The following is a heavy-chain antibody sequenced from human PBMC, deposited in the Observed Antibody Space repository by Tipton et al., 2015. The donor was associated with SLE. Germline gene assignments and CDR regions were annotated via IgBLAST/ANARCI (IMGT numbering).Heavy chain of an antibody. CDR2: IYYSEST. J-gene: IGHJ4*02. CDR3: ARDAPGGGLDY. D-gene: IGHD1-26*01. Sequence: TLSLTCTVSGGSISSHYWIWIRQPPGKGLEWIGYIYYSESTNYNPSLKSRVTISVDTSKNQFSLKLSSVTAADTAVYYCARDAPGGGLDYWGQGTLVTVSS. CDR1: GGSISSHY. V-gene: IGHV4-59*11.